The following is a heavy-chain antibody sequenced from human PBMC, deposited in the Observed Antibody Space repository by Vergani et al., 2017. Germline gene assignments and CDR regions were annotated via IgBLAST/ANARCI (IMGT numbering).Heavy chain of an antibody. V-gene: IGHV3-11*01. Sequence: QVQLVESGGGLVKPGGSLRLSCAASGFTFSDYYMSWIRQAPGKGLEWVSYISSSGSTINYADSVKGRFTISRDNAKNSLYLQMNSPRAEDTAVYYCAGVFTPPCSWYAPNHYYYYYHMDVWGKGTTVTVSS. CDR2: ISSSGSTI. D-gene: IGHD6-13*01. CDR3: AGVFTPPCSWYAPNHYYYYYHMDV. J-gene: IGHJ6*03. CDR1: GFTFSDYY.